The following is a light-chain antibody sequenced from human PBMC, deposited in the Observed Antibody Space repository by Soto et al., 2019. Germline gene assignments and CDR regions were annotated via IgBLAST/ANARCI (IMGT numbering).Light chain of an antibody. Sequence: ARATLSCRASQSLRSGDLACYQQIPGQAPGLLIYGAASRATGIPDGFSGSGSGTDFNLTVSRLAPEDFAVYYCHQYGTSPRTFGQGTKVDI. CDR1: QSLRSGD. V-gene: IGKV3-20*01. CDR2: GAA. J-gene: IGKJ1*01. CDR3: HQYGTSPRT.